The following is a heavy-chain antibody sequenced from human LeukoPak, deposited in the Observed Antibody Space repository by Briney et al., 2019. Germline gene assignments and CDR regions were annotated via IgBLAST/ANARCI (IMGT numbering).Heavy chain of an antibody. V-gene: IGHV5-51*01. D-gene: IGHD6-13*01. CDR3: ARRPRDELPRQQLVHHAYDY. CDR2: IFPDDSDT. J-gene: IGHJ4*02. CDR1: GFNFANSW. Sequence: GESLKISCKCSGFNFANSWIAWVRQKPGKGLEWMGIIFPDDSDTRYSPSFQGQVTISADKSISTAYLQWSSLKASDTAMYYCARRPRDELPRQQLVHHAYDYWGQGTLVTVSS.